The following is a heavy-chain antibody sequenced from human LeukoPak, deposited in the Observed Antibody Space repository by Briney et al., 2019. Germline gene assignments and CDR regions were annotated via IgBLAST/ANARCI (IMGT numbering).Heavy chain of an antibody. CDR1: GGSFSGYY. V-gene: IGHV4-34*01. Sequence: SSETLSLTCAVYGGSFSGYYWSWIRQPPGKGLERIGEINHSGSTNYNPSLKSRVTISVDTSKNQFSLKLSSVTAADTAVYYCARERGGSTYYYGSGSYRSYYYYGMDVWGQGTTVTAS. CDR2: INHSGST. CDR3: ARERGGSTYYYGSGSYRSYYYYGMDV. J-gene: IGHJ6*02. D-gene: IGHD3-10*01.